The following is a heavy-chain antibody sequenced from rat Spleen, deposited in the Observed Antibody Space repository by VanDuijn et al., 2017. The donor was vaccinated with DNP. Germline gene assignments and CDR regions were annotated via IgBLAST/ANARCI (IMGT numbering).Heavy chain of an antibody. V-gene: IGHV3-3*01. CDR1: GYSITSCCR. CDR3: ARWRIGPHYFDY. CDR2: VNSAGNT. D-gene: IGHD1-11*01. J-gene: IGHJ2*01. Sequence: VQLQESGPGLVEPSQSLSLTCSVTGYSITSCCRWTWIRKFPGHKLEWMGSVNSAGNTNYNPSLKSRISITRDTSKNQFFLQLNSVSTEDTATYYCARWRIGPHYFDYWGQGVMATVSS.